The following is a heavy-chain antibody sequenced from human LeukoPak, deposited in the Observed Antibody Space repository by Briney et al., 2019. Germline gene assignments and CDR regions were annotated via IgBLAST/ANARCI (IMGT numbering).Heavy chain of an antibody. CDR1: GFTFDDYA. V-gene: IGHV3-9*01. Sequence: GGSLRLSCAASGFTFDDYAMHWVRQAPGKGLEGVSGISWNSGSIGYADSVKGRFTISRDNAKNSLYLQMNSLRAEDTALYYCAKDRQWELLNGMDVWGQGTTVTVSS. D-gene: IGHD1-26*01. CDR3: AKDRQWELLNGMDV. J-gene: IGHJ6*02. CDR2: ISWNSGSI.